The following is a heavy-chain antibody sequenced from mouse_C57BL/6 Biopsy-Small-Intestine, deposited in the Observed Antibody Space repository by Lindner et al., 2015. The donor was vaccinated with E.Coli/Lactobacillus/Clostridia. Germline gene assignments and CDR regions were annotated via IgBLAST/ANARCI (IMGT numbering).Heavy chain of an antibody. CDR3: AKLGRYFDY. Sequence: VQLQESGGGLVKPGGSLKLSCAASGFTFSDYGMHWVRQAPEKGLEWVAYISSGSSTIYYADTVKGRFTISRDNAKNTLFLQMSSLQSEDTAMYYCAKLGRYFDYWGQGTTLTVSS. J-gene: IGHJ2*01. V-gene: IGHV5-17*03. CDR1: GFTFSDYG. D-gene: IGHD4-1*01. CDR2: ISSGSSTI.